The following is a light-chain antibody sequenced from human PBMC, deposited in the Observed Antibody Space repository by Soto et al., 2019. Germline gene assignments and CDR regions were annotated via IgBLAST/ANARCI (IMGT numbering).Light chain of an antibody. J-gene: IGKJ5*01. Sequence: LAPSFLSASAGDRVSITCRASQAISSYLAWYQQKPGRAPKLLIYAASTLQSGVPSRFSGSGSGTEFTLTITSLQPEDFATYYCQQLNSCPITFGQGTRLEIK. V-gene: IGKV1-9*01. CDR2: AAS. CDR3: QQLNSCPIT. CDR1: QAISSY.